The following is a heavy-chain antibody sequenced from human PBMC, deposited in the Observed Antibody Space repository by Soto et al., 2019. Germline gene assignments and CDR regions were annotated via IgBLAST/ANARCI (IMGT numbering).Heavy chain of an antibody. D-gene: IGHD3-9*01. V-gene: IGHV1-2*02. J-gene: IGHJ6*02. CDR3: ARTEYYYDILTGYYSPYYYYGMDV. CDR1: GYTITVYY. CDR2: INPNSGGT. Sequence: ASVKVSCKASGYTITVYYMHWVRQAPGQGLEWMGWINPNSGGTNYAQKFQGRVTMTRDTSISTAYMELSGLRSDDTAVYYCARTEYYYDILTGYYSPYYYYGMDVRGQGATVTVSS.